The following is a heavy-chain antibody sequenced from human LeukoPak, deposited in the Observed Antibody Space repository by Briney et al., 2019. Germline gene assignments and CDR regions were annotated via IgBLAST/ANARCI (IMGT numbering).Heavy chain of an antibody. V-gene: IGHV4-34*01. CDR2: ITHSGST. J-gene: IGHJ4*02. D-gene: IGHD6-19*01. CDR1: GGSFSGHY. Sequence: SETLSLTCAVYGGSFSGHYWSWIRQPPGKGLEWIGQITHSGSTRYNPSLKSRVTISVDTSKKQFSLKLSSVTAADTAVYYCARAYSSDIDFDYWGQGTLVTVSS. CDR3: ARAYSSDIDFDY.